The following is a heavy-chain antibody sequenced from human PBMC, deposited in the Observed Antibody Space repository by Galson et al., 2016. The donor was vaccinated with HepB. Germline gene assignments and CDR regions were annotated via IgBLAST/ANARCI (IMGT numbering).Heavy chain of an antibody. CDR1: GFTFSSYA. CDR3: AKAPYGTSYWDY. V-gene: IGHV3-64*04. Sequence: SLRLSCAASGFTFSSYAMHWVRQAPGKGLEYVSSIRGNGGSTYYADSVKGRVTISRDNSKNTLYMQMNSLRAEDTALYYCAKAPYGTSYWDYWGQGTLVTVSS. D-gene: IGHD4-17*01. CDR2: IRGNGGST. J-gene: IGHJ4*02.